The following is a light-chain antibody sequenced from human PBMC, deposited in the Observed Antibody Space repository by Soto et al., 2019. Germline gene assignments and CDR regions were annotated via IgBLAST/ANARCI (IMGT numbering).Light chain of an antibody. V-gene: IGKV3-20*01. Sequence: EIVLTRSPGTLSLSPGERATLSCRASQSVSSSYLAWYQQKPGQAPRLLIFDASSRATGISDRFSGSGSGTDFTLTISRLEPEDFAVYYCQQYGRSPWTFGQGTKVEVK. J-gene: IGKJ1*01. CDR2: DAS. CDR1: QSVSSSY. CDR3: QQYGRSPWT.